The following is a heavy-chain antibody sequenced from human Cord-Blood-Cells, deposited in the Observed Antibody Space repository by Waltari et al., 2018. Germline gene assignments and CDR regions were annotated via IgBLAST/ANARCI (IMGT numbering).Heavy chain of an antibody. J-gene: IGHJ4*02. V-gene: IGHV4-39*01. D-gene: IGHD3-9*01. Sequence: QLQLQESGPGLVKPSETLSLTCTVSGGSISSSSYYWGWIRQPPGKGLEWIGSIYYSGSTYYNPSLKSRVTISVDTSKNQFSLKLSSETAADTAVYYCASYGSELRYFDWGQGTLVTVSS. CDR3: ASYGSELRYFD. CDR1: GGSISSSSYY. CDR2: IYYSGST.